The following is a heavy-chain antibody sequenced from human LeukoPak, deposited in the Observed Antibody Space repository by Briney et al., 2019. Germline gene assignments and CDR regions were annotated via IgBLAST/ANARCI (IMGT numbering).Heavy chain of an antibody. CDR1: GFSFSGHW. CDR2: ISPTGSTT. CDR3: ARGPNSNCSGLDF. J-gene: IGHJ4*02. D-gene: IGHD1-1*01. V-gene: IGHV3-74*01. Sequence: GGSLRLSCIASGFSFSGHWMHWARQLPGKGLVWVSRISPTGSTTSYADSVKGRFTVSRDNAKNTLYLQVNNLRAEDTAVYYCARGPNSNCSGLDFWGQGTLLTVSP.